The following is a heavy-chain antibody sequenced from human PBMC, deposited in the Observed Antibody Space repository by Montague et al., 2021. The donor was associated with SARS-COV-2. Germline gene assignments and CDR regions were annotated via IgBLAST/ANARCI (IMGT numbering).Heavy chain of an antibody. D-gene: IGHD2-2*01. CDR1: GGSFSGYY. CDR2: INHSGST. V-gene: IGHV4-34*01. Sequence: SETLSLTCAVYGGSFSGYYWSWIRQPPGKGLEWIGEINHSGSTNYNPSLKSRVTISVDTSKNQFSLKLSSVTAADTAVYYCTREGYQVLWSDDYYYGMDVGGRGTTVTVSS. J-gene: IGHJ6*02. CDR3: TREGYQVLWSDDYYYGMDV.